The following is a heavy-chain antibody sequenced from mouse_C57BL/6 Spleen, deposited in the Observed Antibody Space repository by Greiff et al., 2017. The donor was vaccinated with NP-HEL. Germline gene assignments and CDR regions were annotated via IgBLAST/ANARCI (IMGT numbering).Heavy chain of an antibody. D-gene: IGHD1-1*01. J-gene: IGHJ2*01. CDR1: GYTFTNYW. CDR3: ARLGYYGSSPYYFDY. V-gene: IGHV1-63*01. Sequence: VQLQQSGAELVRPGTSVKMSCKASGYTFTNYWIGWAKQRPGHGLEWIGDIYPGGGYTNYNEQFKGKATLTADKSSSTAYMQCSSLTSEDSAIYYCARLGYYGSSPYYFDYWGQGTTLTVSS. CDR2: IYPGGGYT.